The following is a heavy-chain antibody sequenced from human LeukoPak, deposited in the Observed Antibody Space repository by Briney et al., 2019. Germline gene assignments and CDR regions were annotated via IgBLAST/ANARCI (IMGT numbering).Heavy chain of an antibody. V-gene: IGHV4-4*07. CDR2: IYTSGST. CDR1: GGSISSYY. D-gene: IGHD4-11*01. Sequence: ASETLSLTCTVSGGSISSYYWSWIRQPAGKGLEWIGRIYTSGSTNYNPSLKSRVTMSVDTSKNQFSLKLSSVTAADTAVYYCATSSTAPYYYYYMDVWGKGTTVTVSS. CDR3: ATSSTAPYYYYYMDV. J-gene: IGHJ6*03.